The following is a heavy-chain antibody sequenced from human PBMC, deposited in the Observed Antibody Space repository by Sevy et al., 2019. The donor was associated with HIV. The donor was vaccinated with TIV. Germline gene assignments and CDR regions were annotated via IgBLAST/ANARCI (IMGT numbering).Heavy chain of an antibody. Sequence: SETLSLTCTVSGGSIRSTSHYWGWIRQSPGKGLEWIGSVYYSGKTNYRWSLRSRLTMSADTSKNQFSMKLGSVTATDTAVYYCTRFSNHVVLMLTPSPRWCFDLWGQGTRVTVSS. CDR1: GGSIRSTSHY. CDR3: TRFSNHVVLMLTPSPRWCFDL. CDR2: VYYSGKT. D-gene: IGHD3-16*01. J-gene: IGHJ3*01. V-gene: IGHV4-39*01.